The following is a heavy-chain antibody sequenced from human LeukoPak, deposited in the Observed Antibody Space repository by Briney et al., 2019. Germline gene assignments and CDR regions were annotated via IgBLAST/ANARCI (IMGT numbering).Heavy chain of an antibody. CDR1: GFTFENYA. CDR2: ISGSGSSS. D-gene: IGHD4-11*01. CDR3: AKDRGTTSNWRRFDS. V-gene: IGHV3-23*01. J-gene: IGHJ4*02. Sequence: QPGGSLRLSCAASGFTFENYAMSWVRQAPGKGLGWVSAISGSGSSSYYADSVRGRFTISRDNSKNTLYLQMNSLRGEDTAFYYCAKDRGTTSNWRRFDSWGQGTLVTVSS.